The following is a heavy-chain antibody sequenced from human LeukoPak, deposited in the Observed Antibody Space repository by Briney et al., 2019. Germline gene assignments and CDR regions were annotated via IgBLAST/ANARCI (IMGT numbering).Heavy chain of an antibody. Sequence: PSETLSLTCAVSGYSISSGYYWGWIRQPPGKGLEWIGGIYHSGSTYYNPSLKSRVTISVDTSKNQFSLKLSSVTAADTAVYYCARRVSDYYYYMDVWGKRDHGHRLL. CDR3: ARRVSDYYYYMDV. V-gene: IGHV4-38-2*01. D-gene: IGHD5/OR15-5a*01. CDR2: IYHSGST. CDR1: GYSISSGYY. J-gene: IGHJ6*03.